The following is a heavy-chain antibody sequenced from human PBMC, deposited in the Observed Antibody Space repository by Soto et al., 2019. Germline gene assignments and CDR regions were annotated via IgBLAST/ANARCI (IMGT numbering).Heavy chain of an antibody. CDR1: GFTFSDYY. CDR2: ISSSSSYT. V-gene: IGHV3-11*06. D-gene: IGHD1-7*01. CDR3: ARDKRRGKTGTTWDY. Sequence: QVQLVESGGGLVKPGGSLRLSCAASGFTFSDYYMSWIRQAPGKGLEWVSYISSSSSYTNYADSVKGRFTISRDNAKNSLYLQMNSLRAEDTAVYYCARDKRRGKTGTTWDYWGQETLVTVSS. J-gene: IGHJ4*02.